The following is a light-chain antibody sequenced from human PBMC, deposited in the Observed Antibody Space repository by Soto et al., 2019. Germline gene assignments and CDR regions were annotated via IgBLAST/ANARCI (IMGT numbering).Light chain of an antibody. CDR1: QSLLHSNGYNY. CDR3: MQALQTPRT. V-gene: IGKV2-28*01. CDR2: LGS. Sequence: DIVMTQSPLSLPVTPGEPASISCRSSQSLLHSNGYNYLDWYLQKPGQAPHLLIYLGSNRASGVTDRFSGSGSGTHFTLKIDRVEAEDVGFYYCMQALQTPRTFGQGTRVEIK. J-gene: IGKJ1*01.